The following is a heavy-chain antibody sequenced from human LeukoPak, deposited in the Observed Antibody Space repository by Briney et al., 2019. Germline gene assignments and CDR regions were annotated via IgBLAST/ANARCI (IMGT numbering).Heavy chain of an antibody. CDR1: GFIVSSDY. J-gene: IGHJ4*02. Sequence: GESLRLSCAASGFIVSSDYMNWVRQAPGKGLKWVSVIYNSGATYYADSVKGRFTISRDNSKNTLYLQMNSLRVEDTAVYYCARGNNYWGQGTLVTVSS. CDR3: ARGNNY. V-gene: IGHV3-53*01. D-gene: IGHD1/OR15-1a*01. CDR2: IYNSGAT.